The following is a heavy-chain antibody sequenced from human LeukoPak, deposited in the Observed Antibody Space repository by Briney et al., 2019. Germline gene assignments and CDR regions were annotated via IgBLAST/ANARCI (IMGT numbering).Heavy chain of an antibody. Sequence: GGSLRLSCAASGFTLSSFMMHWVRQAPGKGLAWVSVIRSDGSITTYADSVKGRFTISRDTAKNTLYLQMNSLRAEDTAVYYCARDGRSGNFDRWGQGTLVSVSS. CDR3: ARDGRSGNFDR. V-gene: IGHV3-74*01. CDR1: GFTLSSFM. J-gene: IGHJ4*02. D-gene: IGHD1-26*01. CDR2: IRSDGSIT.